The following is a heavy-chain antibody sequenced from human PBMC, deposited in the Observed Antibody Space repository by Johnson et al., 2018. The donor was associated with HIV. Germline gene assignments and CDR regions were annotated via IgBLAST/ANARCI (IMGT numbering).Heavy chain of an antibody. Sequence: VQLVEFGGGLVQPGGSLRLPFAASGFTLSSYAMSWVRQAAGKGLDWGSAISFCGGSTYYAYSVKDRFTLPRDNSKNTLYLQMTSLRAEDTAVYYCANEVNAFDIWGQGTMVTVSS. V-gene: IGHV3-23*04. CDR1: GFTLSSYA. CDR3: ANEVNAFDI. D-gene: IGHD2-21*01. CDR2: ISFCGGST. J-gene: IGHJ3*02.